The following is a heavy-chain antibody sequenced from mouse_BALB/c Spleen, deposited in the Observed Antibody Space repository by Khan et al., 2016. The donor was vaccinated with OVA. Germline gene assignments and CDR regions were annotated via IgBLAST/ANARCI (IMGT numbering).Heavy chain of an antibody. CDR1: GFTFSTYG. CDR3: ARLAYYYNSEGFAY. D-gene: IGHD1-1*02. V-gene: IGHV5-6*01. J-gene: IGHJ3*01. CDR2: INSGGHYT. Sequence: EVELVESGGDLVKTGGSLKLSCAASGFTFSTYGISWVRQTPDKRLEWVATINSGGHYTYYIDSVKGRFTISRDNAKNILYLQMTSLRSEDTAMYYCARLAYYYNSEGFAYWGQGTLVTVSA.